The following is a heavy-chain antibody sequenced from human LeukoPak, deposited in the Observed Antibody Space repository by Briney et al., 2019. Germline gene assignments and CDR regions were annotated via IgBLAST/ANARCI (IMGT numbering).Heavy chain of an antibody. J-gene: IGHJ3*02. D-gene: IGHD4-23*01. CDR2: IKTDGSST. CDR1: GFTFSSYW. Sequence: GGSLRLSCAASGFTFSSYWMHWFRQAPGKGLVWVSNIKTDGSSTYYADSVRGRFTISRDNSKNTLYLQMNSLRVEDTALYYCARVRSVGGNPHAFNIWGQGTMVTVSS. V-gene: IGHV3-74*01. CDR3: ARVRSVGGNPHAFNI.